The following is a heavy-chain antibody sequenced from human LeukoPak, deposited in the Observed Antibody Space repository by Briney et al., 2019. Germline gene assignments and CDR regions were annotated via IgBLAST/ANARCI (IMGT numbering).Heavy chain of an antibody. V-gene: IGHV3-23*01. CDR2: IGGSGGNT. J-gene: IGHJ6*02. Sequence: GSLRLSCAASGVTFKNYAMSWVRQAPRQGLEWVSTIGGSGGNTYYADSVKGRFTISRDNSRNTLYLQMSSLRAEDTAVYYCAKDSVVVPAAPYGMDVWGQGTTVTVSS. CDR3: AKDSVVVPAAPYGMDV. D-gene: IGHD2-2*01. CDR1: GVTFKNYA.